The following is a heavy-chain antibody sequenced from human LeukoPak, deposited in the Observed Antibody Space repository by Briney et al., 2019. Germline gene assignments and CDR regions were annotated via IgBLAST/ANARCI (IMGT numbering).Heavy chain of an antibody. V-gene: IGHV3-30*01. CDR1: GFTFSSYA. CDR3: ARDHSSPVVSVAFDI. J-gene: IGHJ3*02. D-gene: IGHD6-13*01. CDR2: ISYDGSNK. Sequence: GGSLRLSCAASGFTFSSYAMHWVRQAPGKGLEWVAVISYDGSNKYYADSVKGRFTISRDNSKNTLYLQMNSLRAEDTAVYYCARDHSSPVVSVAFDIWGQGTMVTVSS.